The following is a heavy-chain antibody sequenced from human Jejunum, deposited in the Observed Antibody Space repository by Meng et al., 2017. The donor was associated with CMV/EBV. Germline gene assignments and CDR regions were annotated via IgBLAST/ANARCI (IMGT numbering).Heavy chain of an antibody. Sequence: SGFTCSKYWMNWVRQAPGKGLEWVANIKEDVSERNYVDSVKGRFTISRDNAKNSMYLQMDSLRVEDTAVYYCARQKCGGDCDMDVWGQGTTVTVSS. CDR1: GFTCSKYW. J-gene: IGHJ6*02. CDR2: IKEDVSER. D-gene: IGHD2-21*01. V-gene: IGHV3-7*01. CDR3: ARQKCGGDCDMDV.